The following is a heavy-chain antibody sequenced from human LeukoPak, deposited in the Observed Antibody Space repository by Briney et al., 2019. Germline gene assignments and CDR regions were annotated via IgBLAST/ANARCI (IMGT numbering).Heavy chain of an antibody. V-gene: IGHV4-31*03. CDR1: GGSISSGGYY. CDR2: IYYSGST. D-gene: IGHD6-6*01. CDR3: ASIAAREYYFDY. Sequence: SETLSLTCTDSGGSISSGGYYWSWIRQHPGKGLEWIGYIYYSGSTYYNPSLKSRVTISVDTSKNQFSLKLSSVTAADTAVYYCASIAAREYYFDYWGQGTLVTVSS. J-gene: IGHJ4*02.